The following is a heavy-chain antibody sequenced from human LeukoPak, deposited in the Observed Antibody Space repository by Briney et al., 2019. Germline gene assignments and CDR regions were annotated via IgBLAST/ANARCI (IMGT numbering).Heavy chain of an antibody. CDR2: ISYDGSNK. D-gene: IGHD4-11*01. Sequence: PGGSLRLSCAASGFTFSSYGMHWVRQAPGKGLEWVAVISYDGSNKYYADSVKGRFTISRDNSKNTLYLQMNSLRAEDTAVYYCAKAGLQRNVDYWGQGTLVTVSS. CDR1: GFTFSSYG. V-gene: IGHV3-30*18. J-gene: IGHJ4*02. CDR3: AKAGLQRNVDY.